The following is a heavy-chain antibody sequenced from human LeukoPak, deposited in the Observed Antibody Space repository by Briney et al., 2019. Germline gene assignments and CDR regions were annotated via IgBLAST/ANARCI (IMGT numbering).Heavy chain of an antibody. Sequence: SKTLSLTCTVSGGSISSSSYYWGWIRQPPGKGLEWIGSIYYSGSTYYNPSLKSRVTISVDTSKNQFSLKLSSVTAADTAVYYCARWAAAGSYDPANDYWGQGTLVTVSS. V-gene: IGHV4-39*01. CDR1: GGSISSSSYY. CDR3: ARWAAAGSYDPANDY. CDR2: IYYSGST. J-gene: IGHJ4*02. D-gene: IGHD6-13*01.